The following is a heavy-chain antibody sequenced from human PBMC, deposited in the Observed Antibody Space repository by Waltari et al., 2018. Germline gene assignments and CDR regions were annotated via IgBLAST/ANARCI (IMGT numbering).Heavy chain of an antibody. V-gene: IGHV3-64D*08. Sequence: QLVESGGGLVQPGGSLSLSCSASGFRFSKSAMHWVRQAPGKGLEYVSTISSNGGNTYYADSVKDRFTISRDNSKNSLYLQMSNLRPEDTALYYCVKGKEVAGNDSWGQGAPVTVSS. CDR2: ISSNGGNT. CDR1: GFRFSKSA. D-gene: IGHD6-19*01. J-gene: IGHJ4*02. CDR3: VKGKEVAGNDS.